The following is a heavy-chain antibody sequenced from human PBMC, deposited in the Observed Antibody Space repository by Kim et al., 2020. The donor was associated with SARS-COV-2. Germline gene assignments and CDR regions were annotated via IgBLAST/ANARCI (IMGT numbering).Heavy chain of an antibody. J-gene: IGHJ5*02. CDR3: ASRITMIVVVP. CDR2: ISGSGGST. D-gene: IGHD3-22*01. Sequence: GGSLRLSCAASGFTFSSYAMSWVRQAPGKGLEWVSAISGSGGSTYYADSVKGRFTISRDNSKNTLYLQMNSLRAEDTAVYYCASRITMIVVVPWGQGTLVTVSS. V-gene: IGHV3-23*01. CDR1: GFTFSSYA.